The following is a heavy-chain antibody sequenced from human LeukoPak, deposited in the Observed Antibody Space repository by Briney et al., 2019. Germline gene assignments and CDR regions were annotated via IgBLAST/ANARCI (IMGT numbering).Heavy chain of an antibody. D-gene: IGHD3-16*01. CDR2: INHNGNVN. Sequence: GGSLRLSCAASGFTFSSYWMNWARQAPGKGLEWVASINHNGNVNYYVDSVKGRFTISGDNAKNSLYLQMSNLRAEDTAVDFCARGGGLDVWGQGATVTVSS. CDR3: ARGGGLDV. CDR1: GFTFSSYW. J-gene: IGHJ6*02. V-gene: IGHV3-7*03.